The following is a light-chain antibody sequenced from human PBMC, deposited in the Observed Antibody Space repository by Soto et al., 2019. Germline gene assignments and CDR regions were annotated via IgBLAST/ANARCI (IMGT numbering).Light chain of an antibody. J-gene: IGLJ2*01. CDR3: SSYTSRSTLV. CDR2: EVS. V-gene: IGLV2-14*01. Sequence: QSALTQPASVSGSPGQSITISCTGTSSDVGGYNYVSWYQQHPGKAPKLMIYEVSNRPSGVSNRFSGSKSGNTAALTISGLQAEDEADYYFSSYTSRSTLVFGGGTKPPS. CDR1: SSDVGGYNY.